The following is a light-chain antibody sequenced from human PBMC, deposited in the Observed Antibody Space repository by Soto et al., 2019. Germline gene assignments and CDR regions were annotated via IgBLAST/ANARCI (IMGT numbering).Light chain of an antibody. Sequence: EVVMTQSPATLSVSPGERATLSCRASQSISSTLAWYQQKPGHSPRLLLYGASTRATGIPARFSGSGSGTEFTLTLSSLQSEDFAVYYCQQHSTWPLTFGGGTKVEIK. CDR1: QSISST. V-gene: IGKV3-15*01. CDR3: QQHSTWPLT. CDR2: GAS. J-gene: IGKJ4*01.